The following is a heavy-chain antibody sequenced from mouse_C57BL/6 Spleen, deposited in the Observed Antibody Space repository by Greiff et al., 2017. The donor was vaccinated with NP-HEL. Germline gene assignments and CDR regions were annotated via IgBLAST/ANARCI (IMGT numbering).Heavy chain of an antibody. V-gene: IGHV10-3*01. J-gene: IGHJ4*01. CDR1: GFTFNTYA. CDR3: VREGGNYYGNYLFYAMDY. Sequence: EVQLVESGGGLVQPKGSLKLSCAASGFTFNTYAMHWVRQAPGKGLEWVARIRSKSSNYATYYADSVKDRFTISRDDSQSMLYLQMNNLKTEDTAMYYCVREGGNYYGNYLFYAMDYWGQGTSVTVSS. CDR2: IRSKSSNYAT. D-gene: IGHD2-1*01.